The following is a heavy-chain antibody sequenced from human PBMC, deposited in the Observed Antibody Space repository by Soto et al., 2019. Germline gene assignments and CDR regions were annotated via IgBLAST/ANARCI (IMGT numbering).Heavy chain of an antibody. J-gene: IGHJ3*02. CDR1: GFSLSTSGVG. Sequence: QITLKESGPPLVKPTQTLTLTCTFSGFSLSTSGVGVGWIRQPPGKALEWLALIYWDDDKRYSPSLKSRLTITKDTSNNQVVLTMTNMDPVDTATYYCAHSTRTIDAFDIWGQGTMVTVSS. V-gene: IGHV2-5*02. CDR2: IYWDDDK. CDR3: AHSTRTIDAFDI. D-gene: IGHD2-15*01.